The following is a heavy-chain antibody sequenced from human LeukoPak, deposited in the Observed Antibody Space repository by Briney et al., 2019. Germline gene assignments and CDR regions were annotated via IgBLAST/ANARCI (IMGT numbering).Heavy chain of an antibody. CDR1: GFTFDDYA. Sequence: PGGSLRLSCAASGFTFDDYAMHWVRQAPGKGLEWVSGISWNSGSIGYADSVKGRFTISRDNAKNSLYLQMNSLRAEDTALYYCAKDISSYYYDSSGYGYWGQGTLVTVSS. CDR2: ISWNSGSI. J-gene: IGHJ4*02. CDR3: AKDISSYYYDSSGYGY. V-gene: IGHV3-9*01. D-gene: IGHD3-22*01.